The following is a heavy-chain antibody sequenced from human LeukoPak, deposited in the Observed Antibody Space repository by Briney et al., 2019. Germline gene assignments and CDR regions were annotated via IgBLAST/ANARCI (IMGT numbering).Heavy chain of an antibody. Sequence: SETLSLTCIISGGSISSYYWSWIRQPPGKGLEWIGYIYSSGYSNYNPSLKSRVTISVDTSKNQFSLKLSSVTAADTAVYYCTMGVVAASLPFDYWGQGTLVTVSS. J-gene: IGHJ4*02. D-gene: IGHD2-15*01. CDR2: IYSSGYS. V-gene: IGHV4-59*12. CDR3: TMGVVAASLPFDY. CDR1: GGSISSYY.